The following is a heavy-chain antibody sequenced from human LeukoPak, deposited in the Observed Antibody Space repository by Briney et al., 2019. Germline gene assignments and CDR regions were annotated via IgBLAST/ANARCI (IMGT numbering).Heavy chain of an antibody. CDR2: INQDGSED. CDR1: GFNFSSYW. D-gene: IGHD4-11*01. Sequence: GGSLRLSCAASGFNFSSYWMSWVRQAPGKGLEWVANINQDGSEDYFVDSVKGRFTISRDNAKSSLYLQMNSLRAEDTAVYYCARGGTYSVWGQGTLVTVSS. CDR3: ARGGTYSV. V-gene: IGHV3-7*01. J-gene: IGHJ4*02.